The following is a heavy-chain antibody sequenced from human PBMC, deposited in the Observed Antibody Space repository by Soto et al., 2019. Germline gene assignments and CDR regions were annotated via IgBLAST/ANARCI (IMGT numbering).Heavy chain of an antibody. V-gene: IGHV4-39*01. CDR2: IYYSGRT. CDR1: GESISSSSYY. D-gene: IGHD2-21*02. Sequence: PLATLSLTCIVSGESISSSSYYWGWIRQPPGKGLEWIGSIYYSGRTYYNPSFKSRVTISIDTSKNQFSLKLSSVTATDTAVYYCARQRTTVVTQAYFDHWGQGALVTVSS. CDR3: ARQRTTVVTQAYFDH. J-gene: IGHJ4*02.